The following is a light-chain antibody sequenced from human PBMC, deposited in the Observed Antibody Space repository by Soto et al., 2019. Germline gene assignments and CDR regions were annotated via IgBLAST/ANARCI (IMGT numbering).Light chain of an antibody. CDR2: EVT. CDR3: SSYTSRSTLV. V-gene: IGLV2-14*01. J-gene: IGLJ1*01. Sequence: QSALAQPASVSGSPGQSITISCTGTSSDVGGYNYVSWYQQHPGKAPKLMIYEVTNRPSGVSNRFSGSKSGNTASLTISGLQAEDEADYYCSSYTSRSTLVFGTGTKATVL. CDR1: SSDVGGYNY.